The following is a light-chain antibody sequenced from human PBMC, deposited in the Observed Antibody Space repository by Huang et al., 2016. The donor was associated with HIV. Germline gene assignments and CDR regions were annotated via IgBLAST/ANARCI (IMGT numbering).Light chain of an antibody. Sequence: DIQMTQSPSSLSASVGDRVTITCQASQDLSNYLNWYQQKQGKAPKLLIYYASNLETGVPSSFSGSGSGTDFTFTISSLQPEDIATYYCQQYDNLPYTFGQGTKLEIK. CDR2: YAS. CDR3: QQYDNLPYT. V-gene: IGKV1-33*01. CDR1: QDLSNY. J-gene: IGKJ2*01.